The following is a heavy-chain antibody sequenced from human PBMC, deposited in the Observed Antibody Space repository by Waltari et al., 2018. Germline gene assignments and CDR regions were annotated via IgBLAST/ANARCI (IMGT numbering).Heavy chain of an antibody. CDR3: ARDGGFDF. V-gene: IGHV1-2*02. CDR1: GYIFIDHY. J-gene: IGHJ4*02. D-gene: IGHD2-15*01. CDR2: MNPNSGGT. Sequence: QVQLVQSGTEVKKPGASVRVSCKASGYIFIDHYMHWVRQAPGQGLEWMGWMNPNSGGTNYAQKFQGRVTMTRDTSTSTAYRELSRITSDDTAIYYCARDGGFDFWGQGSLVTVSS.